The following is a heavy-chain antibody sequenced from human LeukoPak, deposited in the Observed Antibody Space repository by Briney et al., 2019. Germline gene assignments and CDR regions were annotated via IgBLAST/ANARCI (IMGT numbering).Heavy chain of an antibody. D-gene: IGHD3-22*01. Sequence: GGSLRLSCAASGFTFSNYAMSWVRQAPGKGLEWVSAISGSGDNTYYADSVKGRFTVSRDNSKNTLYLQMNSLRAEDTAVYYCAKENWVYNWKYDSSGSGINYWGQGTLVTVSS. V-gene: IGHV3-23*01. J-gene: IGHJ4*02. CDR3: AKENWVYNWKYDSSGSGINY. CDR2: ISGSGDNT. CDR1: GFTFSNYA.